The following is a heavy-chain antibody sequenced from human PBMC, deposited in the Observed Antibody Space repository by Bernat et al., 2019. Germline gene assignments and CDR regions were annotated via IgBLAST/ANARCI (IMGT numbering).Heavy chain of an antibody. D-gene: IGHD6-6*01. CDR1: GYTFTSYG. Sequence: QVQLVQSGAEVKKPGASVKVSCKASGYTFTSYGISWVRQAPGQGLEWMGWISAYNGNTNYAQKLPGRVPRTTATSTSPAYMGLRSLRSDDTAVYYCARVGVAARYYYYYGMDVWGQGTTVTVSS. CDR2: ISAYNGNT. CDR3: ARVGVAARYYYYYGMDV. J-gene: IGHJ6*02. V-gene: IGHV1-18*04.